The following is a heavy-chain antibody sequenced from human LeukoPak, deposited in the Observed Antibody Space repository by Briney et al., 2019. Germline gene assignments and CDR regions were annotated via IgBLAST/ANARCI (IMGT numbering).Heavy chain of an antibody. D-gene: IGHD6-6*01. CDR2: IYTSGST. J-gene: IGHJ6*03. CDR3: ARDWGVSARPGYMDV. Sequence: SQTLSLTCTVSGGSISSYYWSWIRQPAGKGLEWIGRIYTSGSTNYNPSLKSRVTMSVDTSKNQFSLRLSSVTAADTAVYYCARDWGVSARPGYMDVWGKGTTVTVSS. V-gene: IGHV4-4*07. CDR1: GGSISSYY.